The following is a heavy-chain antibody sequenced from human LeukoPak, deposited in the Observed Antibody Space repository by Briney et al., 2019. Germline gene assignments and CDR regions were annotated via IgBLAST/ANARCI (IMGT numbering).Heavy chain of an antibody. CDR3: ARGRNIEMTTMSGGSDY. D-gene: IGHD5-24*01. CDR1: GYTSTDSY. Sequence: ASVKGSCKASGYTSTDSYMYCVRQAPGQGLEWMGWLNPNSGETNNAQKFQCRVSMTRDTSISTAYMDVSDLRSDDTAVYYCARGRNIEMTTMSGGSDYWGQGTLVTVSS. J-gene: IGHJ4*02. V-gene: IGHV1-2*02. CDR2: LNPNSGET.